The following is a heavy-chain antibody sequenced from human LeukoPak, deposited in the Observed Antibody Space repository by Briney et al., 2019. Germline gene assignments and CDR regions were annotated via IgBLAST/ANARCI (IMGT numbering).Heavy chain of an antibody. J-gene: IGHJ6*03. CDR1: GDSLSKFY. V-gene: IGHV4-59*13. CDR3: ARAKQQLVRGGYYYYYMDV. Sequence: SETLSLTRTVSGDSLSKFYWRWLRQPPGKGVVSSGYISYSGSTNYNPSLKTRLTISVDRSKNQFSLKLSSVTAAATTVYYCARAKQQLVRGGYYYYYMDVWGKGTTVSVS. D-gene: IGHD6-13*01. CDR2: ISYSGST.